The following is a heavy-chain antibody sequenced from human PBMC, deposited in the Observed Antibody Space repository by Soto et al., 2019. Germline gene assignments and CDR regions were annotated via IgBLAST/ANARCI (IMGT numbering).Heavy chain of an antibody. V-gene: IGHV1-69*13. CDR2: IIPIFGTA. J-gene: IGHJ4*02. D-gene: IGHD1-26*01. CDR1: GGTYSSYA. Sequence: SVKVSCKASGGTYSSYALSWPRQAPGQGLEWMGGIIPIFGTANYAQKFQGRVTITADESTSTAYMELSSLRSEDTAVYYCARNSGSYYVFDYWGQGTLVTVSS. CDR3: ARNSGSYYVFDY.